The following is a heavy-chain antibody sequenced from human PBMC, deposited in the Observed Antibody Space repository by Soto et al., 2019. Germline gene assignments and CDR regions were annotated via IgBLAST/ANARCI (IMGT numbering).Heavy chain of an antibody. V-gene: IGHV4-39*01. J-gene: IGHJ5*02. D-gene: IGHD3-10*01. CDR1: GGSISSSSYY. CDR2: IYYSGST. Sequence: SETLSLTCTVSGGSISSSSYYWGWIRQPPGKGLEWIGSIYYSGSTNYNPSLKSRVTISVDTSKNQFSLKLSSVTAADTAVYYCARHRPNYYGSGSYDNWFDPWGQGTLVTVSS. CDR3: ARHRPNYYGSGSYDNWFDP.